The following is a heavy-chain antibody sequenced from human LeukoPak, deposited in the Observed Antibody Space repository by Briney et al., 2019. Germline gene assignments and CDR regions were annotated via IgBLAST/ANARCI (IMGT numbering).Heavy chain of an antibody. CDR3: ARAPGYDFWSGYYTGIRKYYFDY. Sequence: KPSETLSLTCAVYGGSFSGYYWSWIRQPPGKRLEWIGEINHSGSTNYNPSLKSRVTISVDTSKNQFSLKLSSVTAADTAVYYCARAPGYDFWSGYYTGIRKYYFDYWGQGTLVTVSS. CDR1: GGSFSGYY. J-gene: IGHJ4*02. CDR2: INHSGST. V-gene: IGHV4-34*01. D-gene: IGHD3-3*01.